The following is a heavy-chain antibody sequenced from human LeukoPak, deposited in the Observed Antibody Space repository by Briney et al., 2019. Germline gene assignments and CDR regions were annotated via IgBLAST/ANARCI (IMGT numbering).Heavy chain of an antibody. CDR2: IYYNGNT. Sequence: SETLSLTCTVSGGSFSSSNYYWGWVRQPPGKGLEWIGSIYYNGNTHYNSSLKSRAAISIDTSKSQFSLKLSSVTAADTAVYYCAREEAWSSSSLGGFDPWGQGTLVTVSS. V-gene: IGHV4-39*02. CDR3: AREEAWSSSSLGGFDP. J-gene: IGHJ5*02. D-gene: IGHD6-6*01. CDR1: GGSFSSSNYY.